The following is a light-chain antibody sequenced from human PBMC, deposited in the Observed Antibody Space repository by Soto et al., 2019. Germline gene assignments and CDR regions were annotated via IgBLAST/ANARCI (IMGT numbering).Light chain of an antibody. CDR3: SSYAGTFPVI. Sequence: QSVLTQPRSVSGSPGQSVTISCTGTSSDVGDYNYLSWYQQHPGKAPKVLIYDVTERPSGVPGRFSGSKSGNTASLTISGLQTDDEADYYCSSYAGTFPVIFGGGTKLTVL. CDR1: SSDVGDYNY. CDR2: DVT. J-gene: IGLJ2*01. V-gene: IGLV2-11*01.